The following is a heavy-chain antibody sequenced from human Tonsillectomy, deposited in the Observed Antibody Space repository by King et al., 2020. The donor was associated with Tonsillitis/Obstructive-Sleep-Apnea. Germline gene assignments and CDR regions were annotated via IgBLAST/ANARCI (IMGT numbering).Heavy chain of an antibody. CDR1: GFTFSGSA. Sequence: VQLVESGGGLVQPGGSLKLSCAASGFTFSGSAMHWVRQASGKGLEWVGRIRSKANSYATAYAASVEGRFTISRDDSKNTAYLQMNSLKTEDTAVYYCTRLNCSSTRCYDYWGQGTLVTVSS. J-gene: IGHJ4*02. V-gene: IGHV3-73*02. CDR2: IRSKANSYAT. CDR3: TRLNCSSTRCYDY. D-gene: IGHD2-2*01.